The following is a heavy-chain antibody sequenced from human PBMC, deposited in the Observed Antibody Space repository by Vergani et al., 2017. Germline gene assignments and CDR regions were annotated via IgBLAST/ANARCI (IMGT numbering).Heavy chain of an antibody. D-gene: IGHD2-2*02. CDR1: GFSFSDHY. CDR2: ISNSGNTI. V-gene: IGHV3-11*04. Sequence: QVQLVESGGGLVKPGGSLRLSCAASGFSFSDHYMTWIRQAPGKGLEWVSYISNSGNTIEYADSVKGRFSISRDNAKSSLFLQMDSLRAEDTAVYYCARDSRGYCSSTSCYNSDAFDIWGQGTMVTVSS. CDR3: ARDSRGYCSSTSCYNSDAFDI. J-gene: IGHJ3*02.